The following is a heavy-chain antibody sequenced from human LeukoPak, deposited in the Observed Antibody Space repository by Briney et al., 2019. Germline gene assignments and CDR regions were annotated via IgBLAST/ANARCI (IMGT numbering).Heavy chain of an antibody. J-gene: IGHJ4*02. D-gene: IGHD5-18*01. CDR2: ISSSSSYI. V-gene: IGHV3-21*01. CDR3: AGTDTAMVTGY. Sequence: GGSLRLSCAASGFTFSSYSMNWVRQAPGKGLEWVSSISSSSSYIYYADSVKGRFTISRDNAKNSLYLQMNSLRAEDTAVYYCAGTDTAMVTGYWGQGTLVTVSS. CDR1: GFTFSSYS.